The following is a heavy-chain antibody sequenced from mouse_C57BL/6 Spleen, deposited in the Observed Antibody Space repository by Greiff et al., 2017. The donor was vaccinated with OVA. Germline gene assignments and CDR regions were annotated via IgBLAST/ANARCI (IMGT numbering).Heavy chain of an antibody. CDR3: ARNAPWDDSSPYYFDY. CDR2: IWSGGST. V-gene: IGHV2-2*01. D-gene: IGHD1-1*01. CDR1: GFSLTSYG. J-gene: IGHJ2*01. Sequence: VQLQESGPGLVQPSQSLSITCTVSGFSLTSYGVHWVRQSPGKGLEWLGVIWSGGSTDNNAAFISRLSISKDNSKSQFFFKMNSLQADDTAIYYCARNAPWDDSSPYYFDYWGQGTTLTVSS.